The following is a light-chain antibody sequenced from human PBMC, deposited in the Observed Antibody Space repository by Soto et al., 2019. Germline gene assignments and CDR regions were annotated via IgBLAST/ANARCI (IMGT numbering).Light chain of an antibody. J-gene: IGLJ1*01. Sequence: QSVLTQPPSVSAAPGQKVTISCSGSSSNSGNNYVSWYQQLPGTAPKLLIYEDNKRPSGIPDRFSGSKSGTSATLGITGLQSGDEADYYCGTWDSSLSVSYVFGTGTKLTVL. CDR1: SSNSGNNY. CDR3: GTWDSSLSVSYV. V-gene: IGLV1-51*02. CDR2: EDN.